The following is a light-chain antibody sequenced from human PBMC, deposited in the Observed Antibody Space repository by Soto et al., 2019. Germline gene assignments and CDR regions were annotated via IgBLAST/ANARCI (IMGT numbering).Light chain of an antibody. V-gene: IGKV3-11*01. CDR1: QSVSSY. CDR3: QQRSNWPPTWT. CDR2: DAS. Sequence: EIVLTQSPATLSLSPGESATLSCRASQSVSSYLAWYQQKPGQAPRLLIYDASNRATGIPARFSGSGSGTDFTLTLRSLEPEDFAVYYCQQRSNWPPTWTFGQGTKVDIK. J-gene: IGKJ1*01.